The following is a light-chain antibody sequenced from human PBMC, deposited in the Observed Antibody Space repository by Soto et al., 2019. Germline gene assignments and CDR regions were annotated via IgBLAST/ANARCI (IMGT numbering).Light chain of an antibody. Sequence: QSALTQPASVSGSPGQSITISCTATSSDVGSYNLVSWYQQHPGKAPKLMIYEGNKRPSGVSNRFSGSKSGNTASLTISGLQAEDEADYYCCSYARSATFVFGGGTKLTVL. CDR3: CSYARSATFV. V-gene: IGLV2-23*03. CDR2: EGN. J-gene: IGLJ2*01. CDR1: SSDVGSYNL.